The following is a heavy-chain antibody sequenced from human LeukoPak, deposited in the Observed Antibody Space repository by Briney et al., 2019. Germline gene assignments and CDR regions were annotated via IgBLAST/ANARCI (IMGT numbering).Heavy chain of an antibody. CDR2: IYYSGST. V-gene: IGHV4-61*01. D-gene: IGHD2-15*01. Sequence: PSETLSLTCTVSGGSISSSSYYWGWIRQPPGKGLEWIGYIYYSGSTNYNPSLKSRVTISVDTSKNQFSLKLSSVTAADTAVYYCARDWCGGSCYSYAFDIWGQGTMVTVSS. J-gene: IGHJ3*02. CDR3: ARDWCGGSCYSYAFDI. CDR1: GGSISSSSYY.